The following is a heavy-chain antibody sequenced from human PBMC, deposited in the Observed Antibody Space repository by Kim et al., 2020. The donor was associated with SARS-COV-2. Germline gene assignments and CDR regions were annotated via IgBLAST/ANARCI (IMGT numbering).Heavy chain of an antibody. Sequence: GGSLRLSCAASGFTVSSNYMSWVRQAPGKGLEWVSVIYSGGSTYYADSVKGRFTISRHNSKNTLYLQMNSLRAEDTAVYYCAREGQLARGYYYGMDVWGQGTTVTVSS. V-gene: IGHV3-53*04. CDR3: AREGQLARGYYYGMDV. CDR1: GFTVSSNY. CDR2: IYSGGST. D-gene: IGHD6-13*01. J-gene: IGHJ6*02.